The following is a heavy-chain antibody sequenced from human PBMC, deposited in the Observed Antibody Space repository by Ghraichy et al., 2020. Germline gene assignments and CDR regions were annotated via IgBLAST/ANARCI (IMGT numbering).Heavy chain of an antibody. CDR3: ARDRRAIFGVVWFDY. CDR1: GFTFSSYS. CDR2: ISSSSSYL. Sequence: GSLRLSCAASGFTFSSYSMNWVRQAPGKGLEWVSSISSSSSYLYYADSVKGRFTISRDNAKNSLYLQMNSLRAEDTAVYYCARDRRAIFGVVWFDYWGQGTLVTVSS. D-gene: IGHD3-3*01. J-gene: IGHJ4*02. V-gene: IGHV3-21*01.